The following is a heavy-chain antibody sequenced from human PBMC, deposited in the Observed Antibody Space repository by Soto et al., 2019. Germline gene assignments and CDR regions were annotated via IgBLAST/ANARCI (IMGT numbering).Heavy chain of an antibody. J-gene: IGHJ5*02. Sequence: GGSLRLSCVDSLFTFSNYVMSWVRQAPGKGLEWVSTISETGRSTYYADSVKGRFTISRDNAKNTLYLQMNSLRAEDTAVYYCARDQAAAGTFPAFDPWGQGALVTVSS. CDR3: ARDQAAAGTFPAFDP. D-gene: IGHD6-13*01. CDR2: ISETGRST. CDR1: LFTFSNYV. V-gene: IGHV3-23*01.